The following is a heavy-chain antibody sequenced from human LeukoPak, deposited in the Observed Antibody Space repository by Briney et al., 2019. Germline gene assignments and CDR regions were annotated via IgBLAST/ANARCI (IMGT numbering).Heavy chain of an antibody. D-gene: IGHD6-13*01. J-gene: IGHJ4*02. V-gene: IGHV4-34*01. CDR3: ARYTSSWYRGYFDY. CDR2: INHSGNT. Sequence: PSETLSLTCGVYGLSFSVYYWSWIRQPPGKGLEWIGEINHSGNTNYNPSLKSRVIISVDTSKNQFSLNLSSVIAADTAVYYCARYTSSWYRGYFDYWGQGTLVTVSS. CDR1: GLSFSVYY.